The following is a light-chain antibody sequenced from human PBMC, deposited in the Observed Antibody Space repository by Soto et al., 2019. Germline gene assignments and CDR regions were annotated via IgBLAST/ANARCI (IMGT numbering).Light chain of an antibody. V-gene: IGKV1-6*01. CDR3: QQYDNLPLT. CDR2: ATS. Sequence: AIQMTQSPSSLSASVGDRVTITCRASQGIRNDLGWYQQKPGKAPNLLIYATSSLQGGVPSRFSGSGSGTDLTLTISRLHPEDFPTYYCQQYDNLPLTFGGGTKVDIK. CDR1: QGIRND. J-gene: IGKJ4*01.